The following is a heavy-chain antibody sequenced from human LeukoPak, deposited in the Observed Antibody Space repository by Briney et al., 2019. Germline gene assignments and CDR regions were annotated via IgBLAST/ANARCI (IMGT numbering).Heavy chain of an antibody. D-gene: IGHD3-10*01. CDR3: ARGGSGSYYYYFYYMDV. J-gene: IGHJ6*03. V-gene: IGHV3-30-3*01. CDR2: ISYDGSNK. CDR1: GFTFSSHA. Sequence: GTSLRLSCAASGFTFSSHAMHWVRQAPGTGLEWVALISYDGSNKYYADSVKGRFTISRDNSKNTLYLQMNSLRAEDTAVYYCARGGSGSYYYYFYYMDVWGKGTTVTVSS.